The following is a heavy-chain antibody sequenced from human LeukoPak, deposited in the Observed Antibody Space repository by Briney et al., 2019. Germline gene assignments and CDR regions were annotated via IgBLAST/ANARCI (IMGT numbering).Heavy chain of an antibody. V-gene: IGHV3-23*01. J-gene: IGHJ4*02. D-gene: IGHD6-13*01. Sequence: GGSLRLSCAASGFTFYNYAISWVRQAPGKGLEWVSGISGDGASTYYADSVRGRFTISRDNSKNTVYLQMNSLRAEDTTVYYCAKDAQASSSWSEYFDYWGQGTLVTVSS. CDR3: AKDAQASSSWSEYFDY. CDR1: GFTFYNYA. CDR2: ISGDGAST.